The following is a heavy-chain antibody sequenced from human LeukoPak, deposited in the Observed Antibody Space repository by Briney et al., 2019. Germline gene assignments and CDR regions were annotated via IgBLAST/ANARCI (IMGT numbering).Heavy chain of an antibody. CDR1: GFTFSSYA. CDR2: ISGCGGST. CDR3: AKDPVYCSGGSCYSDPYYFDY. J-gene: IGHJ4*02. D-gene: IGHD2-15*01. Sequence: GGSLRLSCAASGFTFSSYAMSWVRQAPGKGLEWVSAISGCGGSTYYADSVKGRFTISRDNSKNTLYLQMNSLRAEDTAVYYCAKDPVYCSGGSCYSDPYYFDYWGQGTLVTVSS. V-gene: IGHV3-23*01.